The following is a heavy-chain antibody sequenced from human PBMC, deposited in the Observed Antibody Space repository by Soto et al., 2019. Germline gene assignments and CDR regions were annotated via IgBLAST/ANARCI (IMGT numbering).Heavy chain of an antibody. CDR3: AKLPNCGGDCYFDY. V-gene: IGHV3-30*02. D-gene: IGHD2-21*02. Sequence: QVQLVESGGGVVQPGGSLRLSCAASGFAFSSYGMHWVRQAPGKGLEWVAVVRYDGINKYYADSVKGRFTISRDNFKSMVYLQMNSLRPDDTAVYYCAKLPNCGGDCYFDYWGQGTLVTVSS. J-gene: IGHJ4*02. CDR2: VRYDGINK. CDR1: GFAFSSYG.